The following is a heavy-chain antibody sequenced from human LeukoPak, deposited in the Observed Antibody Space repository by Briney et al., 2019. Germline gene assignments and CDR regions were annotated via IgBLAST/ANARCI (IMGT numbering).Heavy chain of an antibody. CDR2: INHSGST. D-gene: IGHD3-10*01. Sequence: SETLSLTCAVYGGSFSGYYWSWIRQPPGKGLEWIGEINHSGSTNYNPSLKSRVTISVDTSKNQFSLKLSSVTAADTAVYYCARLFGGSGSYYYYYYMDVWGKGTTDTISS. V-gene: IGHV4-34*01. CDR3: ARLFGGSGSYYYYYYMDV. CDR1: GGSFSGYY. J-gene: IGHJ6*03.